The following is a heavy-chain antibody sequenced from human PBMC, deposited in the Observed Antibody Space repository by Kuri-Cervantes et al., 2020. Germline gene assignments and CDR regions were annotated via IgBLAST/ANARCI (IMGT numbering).Heavy chain of an antibody. J-gene: IGHJ4*02. V-gene: IGHV3-21*01. D-gene: IGHD6-19*01. Sequence: GESLKISCAASGFTFSSYWMSWVRQAPGKGLEWVSSISGSSSYIYYADSVKGRFTISRDNAKSSLYLQMNSLRAEDTAVYYCAKDADSSPYYFDYWGQGTLVTVSS. CDR3: AKDADSSPYYFDY. CDR1: GFTFSSYW. CDR2: ISGSSSYI.